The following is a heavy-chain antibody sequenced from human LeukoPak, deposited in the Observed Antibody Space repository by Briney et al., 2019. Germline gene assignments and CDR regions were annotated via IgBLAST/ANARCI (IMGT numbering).Heavy chain of an antibody. CDR3: ARDRPLADDILTGYPVDY. D-gene: IGHD3-9*01. J-gene: IGHJ4*02. CDR2: INPNSGGT. V-gene: IGHV1-2*02. CDR1: GYTFTGYY. Sequence: ASVKVSCKASGYTFTGYYTHWVRQAPGQGLEWMGWINPNSGGTNYAQKFQGRVTMTRDTSISTAYMELRSLRSDDTAVYYCARDRPLADDILTGYPVDYWGQGTLVTVSS.